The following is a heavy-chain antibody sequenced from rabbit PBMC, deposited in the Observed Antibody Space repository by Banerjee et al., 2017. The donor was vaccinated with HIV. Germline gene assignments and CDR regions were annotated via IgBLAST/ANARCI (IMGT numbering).Heavy chain of an antibody. Sequence: QAQLEGSGGDLVKPEGSLTLTCTAAGFSFSSSSWRCWVRQVPGKGLEWIACIYTGSSGSTYYASWAKGRFTISKTSSTTVTLQMTSLTAADTATYFCARAIDGGCGASVWGQGTLVTVS. D-gene: IGHD5-1*01. V-gene: IGHV1S45*01. CDR2: IYTGSSGST. CDR3: ARAIDGGCGASV. J-gene: IGHJ2*01. CDR1: GFSFSSSSW.